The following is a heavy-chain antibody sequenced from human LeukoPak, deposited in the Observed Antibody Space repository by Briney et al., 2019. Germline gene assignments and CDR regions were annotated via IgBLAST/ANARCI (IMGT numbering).Heavy chain of an antibody. J-gene: IGHJ4*02. CDR1: GYTFTGYY. Sequence: ASVKVSCMASGYTFTGYYMHWVRQAPGQGLEWMGWINPNSGGTNYAQKFQGRVTMTRDTSISTAYMELSRLRSDDTAVYYCARHDYGDYVGYFDYWGQGTLVTVSS. V-gene: IGHV1-2*02. D-gene: IGHD4-17*01. CDR2: INPNSGGT. CDR3: ARHDYGDYVGYFDY.